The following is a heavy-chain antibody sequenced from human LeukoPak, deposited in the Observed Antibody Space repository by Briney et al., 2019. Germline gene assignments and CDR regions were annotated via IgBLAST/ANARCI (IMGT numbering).Heavy chain of an antibody. D-gene: IGHD3-22*01. CDR2: IIPIFGTA. J-gene: IGHJ4*02. CDR3: AREARDSSGYYYGVY. CDR1: GGTFSSYA. V-gene: IGHV1-69*13. Sequence: SVKVSCKASGGTFSSYAISWVRQAPGQGVEWMGGIIPIFGTANYAQKFQGRVTITADEATSTAYMELSSLRSEDTAVYYCAREARDSSGYYYGVYWGQGTLVTVSS.